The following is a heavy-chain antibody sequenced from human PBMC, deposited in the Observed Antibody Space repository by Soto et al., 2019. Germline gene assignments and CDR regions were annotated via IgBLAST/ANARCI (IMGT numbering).Heavy chain of an antibody. D-gene: IGHD4-4*01. J-gene: IGHJ5*02. CDR2: ISSSSSYI. V-gene: IGHV3-21*01. CDR1: GFTFSSHS. CDR3: ARDLTVTSTRSQTPNNLFDP. Sequence: GGSLRLSCAASGFTFSSHSMNWVRQAPGKGLEWVSSISSSSSYIYYADSLKGRFTISRDNAKNSLYPQMNSLRAEDTAVYYCARDLTVTSTRSQTPNNLFDPWGQGTLVTVAS.